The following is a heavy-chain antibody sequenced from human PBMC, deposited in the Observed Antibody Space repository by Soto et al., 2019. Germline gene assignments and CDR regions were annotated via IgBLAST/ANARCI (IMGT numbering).Heavy chain of an antibody. CDR1: GFTFSSYG. D-gene: IGHD6-13*01. V-gene: IGHV3-33*01. CDR3: ARGHSSIAAANFDY. Sequence: GGSLRLSCAASGFTFSSYGMHWVRQAPGKGLEWVAVIWYDGSNKYYADSVKGRFTISRDNSKNTLYLQMNSLRAEDTAVYYCARGHSSIAAANFDYWGQGTLVTVSS. J-gene: IGHJ4*02. CDR2: IWYDGSNK.